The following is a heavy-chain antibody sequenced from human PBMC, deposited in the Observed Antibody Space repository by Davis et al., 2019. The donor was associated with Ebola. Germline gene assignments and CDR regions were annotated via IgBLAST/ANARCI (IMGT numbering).Heavy chain of an antibody. J-gene: IGHJ4*02. Sequence: VILGGSLRLSCAASGFTFSSYAMSWVRQAPGKGLEWVSSISSSSSYIYYADSVKGRFTISRDNAKNSLYLQMNSLRTEDTAVYYCTKENWGRYDDWGQGAPVTVSS. CDR1: GFTFSSYA. CDR3: TKENWGRYDD. CDR2: ISSSSSYI. V-gene: IGHV3-21*03. D-gene: IGHD7-27*01.